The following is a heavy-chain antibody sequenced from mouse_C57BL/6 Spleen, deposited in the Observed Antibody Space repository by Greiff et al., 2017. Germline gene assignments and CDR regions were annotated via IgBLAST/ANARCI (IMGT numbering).Heavy chain of an antibody. CDR3: ARCPTIYYGNHGAMDY. Sequence: EVKLVESGPELVKPGDSVKISCKASGYSFTGYFMNWVMQSHGKSLEWIGRINPYNGDTFYNQKFKGKATLTVDKSSSTAHMELRSLTSEDSAVYYCARCPTIYYGNHGAMDYWGQGTSVTVSS. V-gene: IGHV1-20*01. J-gene: IGHJ4*01. CDR1: GYSFTGYF. D-gene: IGHD2-1*01. CDR2: INPYNGDT.